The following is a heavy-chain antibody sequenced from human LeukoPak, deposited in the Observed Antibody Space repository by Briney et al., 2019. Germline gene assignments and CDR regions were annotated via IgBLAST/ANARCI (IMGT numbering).Heavy chain of an antibody. Sequence: PGGSLRLSCAASGFTFRNAGMGWVRQAPGKGLEWVSSINENAAITKYADSVNGRFTISRDNAKNSLYLQMNSLRAEDTAVYYCARDVTYYGGDWFDPWGQGTLVTVSS. J-gene: IGHJ5*02. D-gene: IGHD4-23*01. CDR2: INENAAIT. V-gene: IGHV3-23*01. CDR1: GFTFRNAG. CDR3: ARDVTYYGGDWFDP.